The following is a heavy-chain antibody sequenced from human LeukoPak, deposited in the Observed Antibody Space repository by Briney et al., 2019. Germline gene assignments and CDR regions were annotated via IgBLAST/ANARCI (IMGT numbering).Heavy chain of an antibody. CDR1: GFTFNNYA. D-gene: IGHD2-2*01. Sequence: GGSLRLSCAASGFTFNNYAMSWVRQAPGKGLEWVSAISASGGTTYYADSVKGRFTISRDNSENTLFLQMNSLRAEDTAVYYCAKEPREYCSSTSCPNWIDPWGQGTLVTVSS. V-gene: IGHV3-23*01. CDR3: AKEPREYCSSTSCPNWIDP. CDR2: ISASGGTT. J-gene: IGHJ5*02.